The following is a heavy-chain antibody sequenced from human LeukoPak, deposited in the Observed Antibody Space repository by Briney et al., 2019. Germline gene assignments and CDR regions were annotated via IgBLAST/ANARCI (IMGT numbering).Heavy chain of an antibody. CDR1: GDSISSSSYY. V-gene: IGHV4-39*01. J-gene: IGHJ3*02. Sequence: SETLSLTCTVSGDSISSSSYYWGWIRQPPGKGLEWIGSIYYSGSTYYNPSLKSRVTISVDTSKNQFSLKLSSVTAADTAVYYCARPSRNYYGSGDAFDIWGQGTMVTVSS. CDR3: ARPSRNYYGSGDAFDI. D-gene: IGHD3-10*01. CDR2: IYYSGST.